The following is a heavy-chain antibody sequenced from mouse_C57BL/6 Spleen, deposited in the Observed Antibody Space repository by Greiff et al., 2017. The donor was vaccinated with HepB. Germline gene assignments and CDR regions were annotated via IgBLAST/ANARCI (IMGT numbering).Heavy chain of an antibody. CDR3: ATYYGGDWFAY. CDR2: IDPSDSET. D-gene: IGHD2-10*01. V-gene: IGHV1-52*01. Sequence: QVQLQQPGAELVRPGSSVKLSCKASGYTFTSYWMHWVKQRPIQGLEWIGNIDPSDSETHYNQKFKDKATLTVDKSSSTAYMQLSSLTSEDSAVYYCATYYGGDWFAYWGQGTLGTVSA. CDR1: GYTFTSYW. J-gene: IGHJ3*01.